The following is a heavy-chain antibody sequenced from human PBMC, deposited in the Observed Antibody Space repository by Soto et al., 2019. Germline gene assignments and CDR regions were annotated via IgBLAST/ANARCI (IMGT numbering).Heavy chain of an antibody. CDR1: VCTFNDYS. CDR2: ISGSLGSA. CDR3: PTDSTLKAFPIIIHDFDI. V-gene: IGHV3-23*01. Sequence: HWLCXRLSGSVGVCTFNDYSSILLGNAPGKGRELVSTISGSLGSAYYAASVDGRFTISGDNSNNTLYLQMNSLRVEDTATYYSPTDSTLKAFPIIIHDFDIWGQRPMV. J-gene: IGHJ3*02.